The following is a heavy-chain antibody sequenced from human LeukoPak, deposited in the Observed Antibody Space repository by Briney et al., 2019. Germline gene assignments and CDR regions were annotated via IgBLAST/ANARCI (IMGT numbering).Heavy chain of an antibody. V-gene: IGHV4-59*01. CDR2: IYYSGRT. CDR1: GGSISSYY. CDR3: ARGMGGYDWNYFDY. Sequence: SEPLSLTSTASGGSISSYYWSWIRQPPGRGLEGFGYIYYSGRTNYNPSLKSRVTISVDTSKNQFSLKLSSVTAADTAVYYCARGMGGYDWNYFDYWGQGTLVTVSS. J-gene: IGHJ4*02. D-gene: IGHD5-12*01.